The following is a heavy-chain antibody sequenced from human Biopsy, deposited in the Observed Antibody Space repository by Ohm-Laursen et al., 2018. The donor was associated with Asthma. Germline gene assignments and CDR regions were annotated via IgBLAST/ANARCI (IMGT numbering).Heavy chain of an antibody. V-gene: IGHV3-30*03. CDR3: ARTHERWTSIQDDALDI. CDR1: GFTFSIYD. Sequence: SLRLPCAAPGFTFSIYDIHWVRQAPGKGLEWVAVISYDGGNKFYGDSVKGRFTLSRDNSRNTLYLQMNSLRVEDTAIYYCARTHERWTSIQDDALDIWGQGTMVIVSS. J-gene: IGHJ3*02. CDR2: ISYDGGNK. D-gene: IGHD4-23*01.